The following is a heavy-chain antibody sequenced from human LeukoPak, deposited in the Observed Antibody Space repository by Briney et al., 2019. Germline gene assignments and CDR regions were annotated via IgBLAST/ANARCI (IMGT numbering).Heavy chain of an antibody. Sequence: GGSLRLSCEGSGFPFSSYYVRWVRQAPGKGVAGVASSSGSGGATYYADSVKGRFTNSRDNSKNTLFLQMNSLRDEDTAVYYCAKDRRGSITPSVLDDWGRGTLVTV. J-gene: IGHJ4*02. CDR3: AKDRRGSITPSVLDD. CDR1: GFPFSSYY. CDR2: SSGSGGAT. V-gene: IGHV3-23*01. D-gene: IGHD3-3*02.